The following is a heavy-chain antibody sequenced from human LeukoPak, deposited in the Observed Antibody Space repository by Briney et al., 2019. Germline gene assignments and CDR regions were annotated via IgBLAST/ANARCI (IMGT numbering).Heavy chain of an antibody. D-gene: IGHD3-10*01. J-gene: IGHJ5*02. CDR3: ARASYYYGSGSYSPFDP. Sequence: ASVKVSCKASGYTFTSYAMHWVRQAPGQRLEWMGLINAGNGNTKYSQEFQGRVTITRDTSASTAYMELSSLRSEDMAVYYCARASYYYGSGSYSPFDPWGQGTLVTVSS. V-gene: IGHV1-3*03. CDR2: INAGNGNT. CDR1: GYTFTSYA.